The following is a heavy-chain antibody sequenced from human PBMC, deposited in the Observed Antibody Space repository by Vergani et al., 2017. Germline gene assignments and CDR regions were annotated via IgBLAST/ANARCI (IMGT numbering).Heavy chain of an antibody. CDR1: GFTFSSYS. CDR2: ISSSSSTI. D-gene: IGHD3-3*01. V-gene: IGHV3-48*04. J-gene: IGHJ4*02. CDR3: ARDQGPDFWSGYPVDY. Sequence: EVQLVESGGGLVQPGGSLRLSCAASGFTFSSYSMNWVRQAPGKGLDGVSYISSSSSTIYYADSVKGRFTISRDNSKNSLYLQMNSLRAEDTAVYYCARDQGPDFWSGYPVDYWGQGTLVTVSS.